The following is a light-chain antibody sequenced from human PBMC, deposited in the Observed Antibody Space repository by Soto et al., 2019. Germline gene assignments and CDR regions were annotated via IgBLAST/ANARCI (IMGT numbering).Light chain of an antibody. Sequence: QPVLTQSPSASASLGASVKRTCTLSSGHSNYAIAWHQQQPEKGPRYLMKVNSGGSHIKGDGIPDRFSGSSSGAERYLFISSLQSEDEADYYCQTWGTGSAIVVFGGGTQLTVL. CDR3: QTWGTGSAIVV. CDR1: SGHSNYA. V-gene: IGLV4-69*01. J-gene: IGLJ7*01. CDR2: VNSGGSH.